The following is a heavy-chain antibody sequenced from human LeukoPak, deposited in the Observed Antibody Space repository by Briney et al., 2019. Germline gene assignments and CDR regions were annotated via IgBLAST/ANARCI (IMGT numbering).Heavy chain of an antibody. CDR3: ARTASYYYYGMDV. CDR1: GGSISSYY. Sequence: PSETLSLTGTVSGGSISSYYWSWIRQPPGKGLEWIGYIYYSGSTNYNPSLKSRVTISVDTSKNQFSLKLSSVTAADTAVYYCARTASYYYYGMDVWGQGTTVTVSS. V-gene: IGHV4-59*01. CDR2: IYYSGST. J-gene: IGHJ6*02.